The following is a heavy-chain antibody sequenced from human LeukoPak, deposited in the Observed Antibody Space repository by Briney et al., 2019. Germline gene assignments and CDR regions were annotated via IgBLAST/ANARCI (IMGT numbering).Heavy chain of an antibody. Sequence: GGSLRLSCAASGFTFSTYAMHWVRQAPGKGLEWVSLISGDGGSTYYADSVKGRFTISRDNSKNSLYLQMNSLRTEDTALYYCAKVGIWGSYQDIDNWGQGTLVTVSS. CDR3: AKVGIWGSYQDIDN. CDR1: GFTFSTYA. CDR2: ISGDGGST. J-gene: IGHJ4*02. V-gene: IGHV3-43*02. D-gene: IGHD3-16*01.